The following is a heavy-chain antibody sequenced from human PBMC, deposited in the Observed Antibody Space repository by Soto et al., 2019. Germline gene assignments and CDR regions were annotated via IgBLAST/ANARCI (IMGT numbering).Heavy chain of an antibody. D-gene: IGHD6-19*01. J-gene: IGHJ4*02. Sequence: EVQLVESGGGLVKPGGSLRLSCAASGFTFTNAWMNWVRQAPGKGLEWVGRIKRKIDGETTDYAAPVKGRFTISRAESKNTLYLQMNSLHTEDTGVYYCADIAVSHTGDYWGQGTLVTVSS. CDR1: GFTFTNAW. V-gene: IGHV3-15*07. CDR3: ADIAVSHTGDY. CDR2: IKRKIDGETT.